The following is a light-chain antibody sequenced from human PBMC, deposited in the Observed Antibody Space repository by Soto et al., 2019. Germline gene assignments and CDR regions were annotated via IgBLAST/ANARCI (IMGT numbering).Light chain of an antibody. CDR3: QQYNNWWT. V-gene: IGKV3-15*01. J-gene: IGKJ1*01. CDR1: QSVSSS. Sequence: EIVMTQSPATLSVSPGERATLSCRASQSVSSSLAWYQQKPGQAPRLLIYGASTRATGIPGRFSGSGSGTEFTLTISSLQSEDLAGYYCQQYNNWWTFGQGTKVEIK. CDR2: GAS.